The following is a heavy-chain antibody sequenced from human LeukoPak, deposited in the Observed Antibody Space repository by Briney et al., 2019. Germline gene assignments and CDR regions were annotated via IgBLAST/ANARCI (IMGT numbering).Heavy chain of an antibody. Sequence: GGALQISWQGSGCRFTSYWIGWVRPVPGKGPEGVGIIFPGDSDTGYSPSFQGQVTISADKSISTASLQWSSLKASDTAMYYCASFYSSSWYGVDYWGQGTLVTVSS. CDR3: ASFYSSSWYGVDY. V-gene: IGHV5-51*01. D-gene: IGHD6-13*01. CDR2: IFPGDSDT. J-gene: IGHJ4*02. CDR1: GCRFTSYW.